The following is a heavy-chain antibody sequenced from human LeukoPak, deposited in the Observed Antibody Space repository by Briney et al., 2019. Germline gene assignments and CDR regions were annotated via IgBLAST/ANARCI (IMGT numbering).Heavy chain of an antibody. CDR3: ARDLIGRYTFDY. D-gene: IGHD3-10*01. CDR2: MSPDGNKK. J-gene: IGHJ4*02. CDR1: GFTFSDYN. Sequence: GRSLRLSCAAPGFTFSDYNMHWVRQAPGKGLDWVALMSPDGNKKYYADSVKGRFTISRDNSKNTVDLQLNSLRAEDTAVYYCARDLIGRYTFDYCGQGTLVTASS. V-gene: IGHV3-30-3*01.